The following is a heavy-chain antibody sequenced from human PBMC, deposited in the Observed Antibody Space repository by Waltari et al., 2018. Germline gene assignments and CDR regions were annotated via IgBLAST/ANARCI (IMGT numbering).Heavy chain of an antibody. J-gene: IGHJ4*02. CDR3: ARGYGDYGY. Sequence: QVQMVQSGAEVKKRGASVKVSRKAPGYTVTSCDINWVRQATGQGLEWMGWMKPNSGNTGYAQKFQGRVTITRNTSISTAYMELSSLRSEDTAVYYCARGYGDYGYWGQGTLVTVSS. CDR2: MKPNSGNT. V-gene: IGHV1-8*03. CDR1: GYTVTSCD. D-gene: IGHD4-17*01.